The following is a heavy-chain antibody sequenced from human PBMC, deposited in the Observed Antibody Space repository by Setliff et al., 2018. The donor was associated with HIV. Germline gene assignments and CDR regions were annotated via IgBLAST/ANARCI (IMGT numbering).Heavy chain of an antibody. J-gene: IGHJ5*02. D-gene: IGHD3-3*01. CDR3: ARDIPQDYTIWSISTRFDP. V-gene: IGHV1-69*10. CDR1: GGTFSSYA. CDR2: IIPSLGVA. Sequence: SVKVSCKPSGGTFSSYAITWVRQAPGQGLEWMGGIIPSLGVANYAQKFQGRVTITADKSTTTAYMALGSLRSEDTAVYYCARDIPQDYTIWSISTRFDPWGQGTLVTVSS.